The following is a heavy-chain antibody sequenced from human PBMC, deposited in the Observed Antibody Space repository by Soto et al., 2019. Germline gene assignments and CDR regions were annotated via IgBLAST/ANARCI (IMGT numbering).Heavy chain of an antibody. CDR1: GYSFTSYW. Sequence: GESLKISCKGSGYSFTSYWIGWVRQMPGKGLEWMGIIYPGDSDTRYSPSFQGQVTISADKSISTAYLQWSSLKASDTAMYYCARQGVGYSSSWSSYYYYGMDVWGQGTTVTVSS. J-gene: IGHJ6*02. CDR3: ARQGVGYSSSWSSYYYYGMDV. D-gene: IGHD6-13*01. CDR2: IYPGDSDT. V-gene: IGHV5-51*01.